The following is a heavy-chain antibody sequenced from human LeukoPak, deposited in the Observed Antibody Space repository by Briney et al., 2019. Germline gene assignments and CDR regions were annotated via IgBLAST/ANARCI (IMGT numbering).Heavy chain of an antibody. D-gene: IGHD1-26*01. J-gene: IGHJ4*02. CDR1: GYSISSGYY. CDR2: IYHSGST. CDR3: ARVFGVGAQLFDY. Sequence: PSETLSLTCTVSGYSISSGYYWGWIRQPPGKGLEWIGSIYHSGSTNYNPSLKSRVTISVDTSKNQFSLKLSSVTAADTAVYYCARVFGVGAQLFDYWGQGTLVTVSS. V-gene: IGHV4-38-2*02.